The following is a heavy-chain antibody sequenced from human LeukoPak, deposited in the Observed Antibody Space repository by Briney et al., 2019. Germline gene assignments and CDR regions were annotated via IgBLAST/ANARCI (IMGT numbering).Heavy chain of an antibody. D-gene: IGHD3-10*01. CDR1: GYTFTHQW. Sequence: GESLKISCKASGYTFTHQWIGCVRPKPGSVQEWMGIIYPRDSDTRYSPSFQGHVSISADTSINTAYLEWSRLEASDTATYYCARHSDVIGAIWGQGTLVTVSS. CDR2: IYPRDSDT. V-gene: IGHV5-51*01. J-gene: IGHJ4*02. CDR3: ARHSDVIGAI.